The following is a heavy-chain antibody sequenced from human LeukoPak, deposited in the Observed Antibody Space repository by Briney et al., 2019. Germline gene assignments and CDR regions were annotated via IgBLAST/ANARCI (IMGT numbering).Heavy chain of an antibody. Sequence: GGSLRLSCGASGFIFSDYYMSWIRQAPGKGLEWISYISSSGTPKYYADSVKGRFTISRDNAKNSLYLQMNSLRAEDTAVYYCAKDDRIQTRRYSYNYWGQGTLVTVSS. CDR1: GFIFSDYY. D-gene: IGHD5-18*01. CDR3: AKDDRIQTRRYSYNY. J-gene: IGHJ4*02. CDR2: ISSSGTPK. V-gene: IGHV3-11*01.